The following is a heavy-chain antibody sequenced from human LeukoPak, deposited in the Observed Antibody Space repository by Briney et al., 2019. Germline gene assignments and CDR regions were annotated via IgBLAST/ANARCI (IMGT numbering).Heavy chain of an antibody. V-gene: IGHV1-46*01. Sequence: ASVKVSCKASGYTFTSYYMHWVRQAPGQGLEWMGIINPSGGSTSYAQKFQGRVTMTRDTSINTAYMELSRLRSDDTAVYYCAGDDYGDYHLAYWGQGTLVTVSS. CDR1: GYTFTSYY. J-gene: IGHJ4*02. CDR2: INPSGGST. D-gene: IGHD4-17*01. CDR3: AGDDYGDYHLAY.